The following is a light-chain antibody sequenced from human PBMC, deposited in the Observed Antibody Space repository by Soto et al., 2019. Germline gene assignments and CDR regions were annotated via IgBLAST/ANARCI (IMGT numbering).Light chain of an antibody. V-gene: IGKV3-11*01. CDR3: QQRSDWPLS. CDR2: DAS. Sequence: ETVLTQAPDTLSLSPGEGATLSCRASQSVGSLLAWYQQKPGQAPRLVIYDASNRATGVPARFSSSGSGTDFTLPISSLEPEDVAVYYRQQRSDWPLSFGGGTKVETK. J-gene: IGKJ4*01. CDR1: QSVGSL.